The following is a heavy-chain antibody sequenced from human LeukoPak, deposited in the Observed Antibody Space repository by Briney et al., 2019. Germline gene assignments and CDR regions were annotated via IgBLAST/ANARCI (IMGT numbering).Heavy chain of an antibody. J-gene: IGHJ4*02. CDR1: GFTFSDYY. V-gene: IGHV3-11*03. D-gene: IGHD6-13*01. CDR2: ISSSSSYT. CDR3: ASGSSSWYSVRD. Sequence: NPGGSLRLSCAASGFTFSDYYMSWIRQAPGKGLEWVSYISSSSSYTNYADSVKGRFTISRDNAKNSLYLQMNSLRAEDTAVYYCASGSSSWYSVRDWGQGTLVTVSS.